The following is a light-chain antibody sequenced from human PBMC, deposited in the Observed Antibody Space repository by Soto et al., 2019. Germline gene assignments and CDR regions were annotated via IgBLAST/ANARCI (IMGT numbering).Light chain of an antibody. CDR3: QQRSDWGT. J-gene: IGKJ1*01. CDR2: SAS. V-gene: IGKV1-27*01. CDR1: QGISSY. Sequence: IQLTQSPSSLSASVGDRVTITCRVSQGISSYLNWYRQKPGKVPKLLIYSASNLQSGVPSRFSGSGSGTDFTLTISSLELEDFAVYYCQQRSDWGTFGQGTKVDIK.